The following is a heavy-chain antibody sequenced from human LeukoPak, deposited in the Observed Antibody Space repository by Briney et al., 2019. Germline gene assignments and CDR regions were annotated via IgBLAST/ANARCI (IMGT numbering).Heavy chain of an antibody. CDR3: ARAGLERIRAPFAH. CDR2: IYYSGST. Sequence: SQTLSLTCTVSGGSINSGDYYWSWIRQPPGKGLEWIGYIYYSGSTHYNPSLKSRFTISVDTSKNQFSLKLSSVTAADTAVYYCARAGLERIRAPFAHWGQGLLVTVSS. J-gene: IGHJ1*01. D-gene: IGHD1-1*01. CDR1: GGSINSGDYY. V-gene: IGHV4-30-4*01.